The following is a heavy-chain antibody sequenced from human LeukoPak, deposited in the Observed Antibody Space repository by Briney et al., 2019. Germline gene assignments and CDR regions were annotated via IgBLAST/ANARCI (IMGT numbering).Heavy chain of an antibody. J-gene: IGHJ4*02. D-gene: IGHD1-26*01. CDR3: ATLRSGSYPFDY. V-gene: IGHV1-24*01. CDR1: GYTLTELS. CDR2: FDPEDGET. Sequence: ASVKVSCKVSGYTLTELSMHWVRQAPGKGLEWMGGFDPEDGETIYAQKFQGRVTMTEDTSTDTAYMELSSLRSEDTAVYYCATLRSGSYPFDYWGQGTLVTVSS.